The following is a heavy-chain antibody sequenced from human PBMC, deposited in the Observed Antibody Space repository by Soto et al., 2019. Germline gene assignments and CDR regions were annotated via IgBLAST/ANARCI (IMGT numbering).Heavy chain of an antibody. J-gene: IGHJ6*02. CDR1: GGTFSSYA. CDR3: ARGGPVVRGTYYYYGMDV. D-gene: IGHD3-10*01. V-gene: IGHV1-69*01. Sequence: QVQLVQSGAEVKKPGSSVKVSCKASGGTFSSYAISWVRQAPGQGLEWMGGIIPIFGTANNAQKFQGRVTITADESPSTAYMELSSLRSEDTAVYYCARGGPVVRGTYYYYGMDVWGQGTTVTVSS. CDR2: IIPIFGTA.